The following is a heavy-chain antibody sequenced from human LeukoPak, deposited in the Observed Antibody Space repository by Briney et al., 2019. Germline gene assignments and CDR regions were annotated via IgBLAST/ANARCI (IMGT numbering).Heavy chain of an antibody. V-gene: IGHV3-53*01. CDR1: GLIFSLNY. Sequence: GGSLTLPCAPSGLIFSLNYVNWVRQARGKGLEWVSILYSGSDTYYADSVKGRFTISRDSSKNMLFLHMNSLRVEDTAVYYCARVGDHFHWYLDLWGRGTLVTVSS. CDR3: ARVGDHFHWYLDL. J-gene: IGHJ2*01. CDR2: LYSGSDT. D-gene: IGHD2/OR15-2a*01.